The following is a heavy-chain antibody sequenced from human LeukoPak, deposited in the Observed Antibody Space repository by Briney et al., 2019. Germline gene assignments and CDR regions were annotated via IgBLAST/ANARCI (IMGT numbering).Heavy chain of an antibody. CDR2: ISAYSGAT. J-gene: IGHJ4*02. V-gene: IGHV1-18*01. Sequence: ASVKVSCTVSGYTFTNYGISWVRQAPGQGLEWMGWISAYSGATNYAQKFQGRVTMTRDTSISTAYMELSRLRSDDTAVYYCARVRYRLAETYIDYWGQGTLVTVSS. CDR1: GYTFTNYG. CDR3: ARVRYRLAETYIDY. D-gene: IGHD3-16*01.